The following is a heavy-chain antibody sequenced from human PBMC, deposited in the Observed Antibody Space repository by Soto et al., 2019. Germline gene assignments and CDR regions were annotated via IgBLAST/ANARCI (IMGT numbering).Heavy chain of an antibody. CDR2: INAYNGNT. J-gene: IGHJ4*02. Sequence: QVQLVQSGAEVKKPGASVKVSCKASGYTFTSYGISWVRQAPGQGLEWMGWINAYNGNTNYAQKLQARVTMTTDTXPXXAYMELRSLRXDDPAVYSCARDAPPFGYWGQGTLVTVSS. D-gene: IGHD3-10*01. V-gene: IGHV1-18*01. CDR1: GYTFTSYG. CDR3: ARDAPPFGY.